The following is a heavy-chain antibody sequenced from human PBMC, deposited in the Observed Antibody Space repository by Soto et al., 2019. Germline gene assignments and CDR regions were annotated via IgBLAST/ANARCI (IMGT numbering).Heavy chain of an antibody. J-gene: IGHJ5*02. CDR2: ISAYNGNT. D-gene: IGHD6-25*01. V-gene: IGHV1-18*01. Sequence: QVQLVQSGAEVKKPGASVKVSCKASGYTFTSYGITWVRQAPGQGLEWMGWISAYNGNTNYAQKIQGRVTMTTDTSASTDYMELRSLRSADKDVYYFAREAAAAALDPWGQGTLVTVSS. CDR3: AREAAAAALDP. CDR1: GYTFTSYG.